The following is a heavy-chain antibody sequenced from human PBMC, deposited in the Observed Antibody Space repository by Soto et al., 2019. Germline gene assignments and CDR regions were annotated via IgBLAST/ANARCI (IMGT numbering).Heavy chain of an antibody. D-gene: IGHD4-17*01. J-gene: IGHJ4*02. V-gene: IGHV3-73*01. CDR3: TLHDFGDYVFDY. CDR1: GFTFSDSV. CDR2: IRNKANNYAT. Sequence: GGSLRLSCATSGFTFSDSVMHWVRQAPGKGLEWVGRIRNKANNYATAYAASVKGRFTISRDDSKNTAYLHMNSLKSEDTAVYYCTLHDFGDYVFDYWGQGTLVTVSS.